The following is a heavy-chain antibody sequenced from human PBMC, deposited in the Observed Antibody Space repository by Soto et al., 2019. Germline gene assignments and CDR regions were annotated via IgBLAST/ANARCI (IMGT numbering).Heavy chain of an antibody. CDR3: SRDDSDWFFN. V-gene: IGHV3-73*01. J-gene: IGHJ4*02. CDR2: VGSKGAYYAT. D-gene: IGHD3-9*01. Sequence: GGSLRLSCAGYGFSFSGSDIHWVRQASGKGLEWVGRVGSKGAYYATAYDVSVKGRFTISRDDSKSMAYLQMNSLRTEDTALYYCSRDDSDWFFNWGRGTLVTVSS. CDR1: GFSFSGSD.